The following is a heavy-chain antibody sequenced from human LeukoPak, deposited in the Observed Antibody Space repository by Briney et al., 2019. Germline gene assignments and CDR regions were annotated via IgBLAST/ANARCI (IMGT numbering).Heavy chain of an antibody. CDR3: ARIDASHYYFDF. V-gene: IGHV3-7*01. CDR1: GFTFSSDW. Sequence: GGSLRLSCAASGFTFSSDWMIWVRQAPGKGLEWVANIKQDGSEKYYVDSVKGRFTISRDNSKNSLYLQMNSLRAEDTAVYYCARIDASHYYFDFWGQGTLVTVSS. CDR2: IKQDGSEK. J-gene: IGHJ4*02.